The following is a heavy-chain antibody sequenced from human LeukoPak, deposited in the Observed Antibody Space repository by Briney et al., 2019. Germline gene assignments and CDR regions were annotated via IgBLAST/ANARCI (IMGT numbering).Heavy chain of an antibody. CDR1: GYTFTSYD. Sequence: GASVKVSCKASGYTFTSYDINWVRQATGQGLEWMGWMNPNSGNTGYAQKFQGRVTMTRNTSISTAYMELSSLRSEDTAVYYCARGGVLTNYYYDSSGYYLPFDYWGQGTLVTVSS. CDR3: ARGGVLTNYYYDSSGYYLPFDY. D-gene: IGHD3-22*01. CDR2: MNPNSGNT. V-gene: IGHV1-8*01. J-gene: IGHJ4*02.